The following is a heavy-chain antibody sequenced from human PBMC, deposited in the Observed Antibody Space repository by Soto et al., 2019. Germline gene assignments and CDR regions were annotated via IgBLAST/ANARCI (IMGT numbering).Heavy chain of an antibody. J-gene: IGHJ5*02. D-gene: IGHD4-17*01. CDR3: AKRLPTTVATGFWFDP. Sequence: EVQLLESGGGLVQPGGSLRLSCAASGFTISTYAMSWVRQAPGKGLEWVSGISGSGHITYYADSVKGRFTISRDISKNTLYLQMGSLRAEDSAVSPCAKRLPTTVATGFWFDPWGQGTLVTVSS. CDR2: ISGSGHIT. CDR1: GFTISTYA. V-gene: IGHV3-23*01.